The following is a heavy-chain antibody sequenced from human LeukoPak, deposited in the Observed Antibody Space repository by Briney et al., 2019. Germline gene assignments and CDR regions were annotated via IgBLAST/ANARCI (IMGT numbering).Heavy chain of an antibody. V-gene: IGHV4-61*01. Sequence: PSETLSLTCTVSGGSVSSGLNKWSWIRQPPGKELEWIGGISYSGSASYNPSLRSRVTISLDTSTNQFSLTLGSVTAADTAVYYCAREAECSGGSCYSYGWFDPWGQGTQVIVSS. CDR2: ISYSGSA. D-gene: IGHD2-15*01. CDR3: AREAECSGGSCYSYGWFDP. J-gene: IGHJ5*02. CDR1: GGSVSSGLNK.